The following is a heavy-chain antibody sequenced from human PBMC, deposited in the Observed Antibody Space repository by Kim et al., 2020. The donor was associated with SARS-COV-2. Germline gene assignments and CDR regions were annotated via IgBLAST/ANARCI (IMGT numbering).Heavy chain of an antibody. D-gene: IGHD6-13*01. J-gene: IGHJ4*02. CDR2: IYPGDSDT. V-gene: IGHV5-51*01. CDR3: ARHGDARYSDGIAAAGPVDY. Sequence: GESLKISCKGSGYSFTRNWIGWVRQMPGKGLEWMGIIYPGDSDTRYSPSFQGQVTISADKSVSTAYLQWSSLKASDSAMYYCARHGDARYSDGIAAAGPVDYWGQGTLVTVSS. CDR1: GYSFTRNW.